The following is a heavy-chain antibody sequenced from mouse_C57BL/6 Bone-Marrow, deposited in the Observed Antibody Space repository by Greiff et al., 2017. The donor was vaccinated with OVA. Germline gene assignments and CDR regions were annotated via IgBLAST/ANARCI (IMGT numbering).Heavy chain of an antibody. CDR2: ISSGGSYT. Sequence: EVKLVESGGDLVKPGGSLKLSCAASGFTFSSYGMSWVRQTPDKRLEWVATISSGGSYTYYPDSVKGRFTISRDNAKNTLYLQMSSLKSEDTAMYYCARQGPLITTVVAPFAYWGQVTLVTVSA. J-gene: IGHJ3*01. D-gene: IGHD1-1*01. CDR1: GFTFSSYG. V-gene: IGHV5-6*01. CDR3: ARQGPLITTVVAPFAY.